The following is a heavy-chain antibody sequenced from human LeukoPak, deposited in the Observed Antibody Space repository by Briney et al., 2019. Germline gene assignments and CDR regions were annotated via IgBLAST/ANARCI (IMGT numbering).Heavy chain of an antibody. CDR1: GGSFSGYY. CDR3: ARGRFSSTRRAFDY. CDR2: INHSGST. V-gene: IGHV4-34*01. D-gene: IGHD6-13*01. J-gene: IGHJ4*02. Sequence: SETLALTCAVCGGSFSGYYRSWMRQPPGKGLEWIGEINHSGSTNYNPSLKSRVTISVDTSKNQFSLKLSSVTAADTAVYYCARGRFSSTRRAFDYWGQGTLVTVSS.